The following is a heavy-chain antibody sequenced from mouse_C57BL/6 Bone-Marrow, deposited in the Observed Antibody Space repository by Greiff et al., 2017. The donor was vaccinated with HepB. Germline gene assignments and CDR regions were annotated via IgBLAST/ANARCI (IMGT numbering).Heavy chain of an antibody. D-gene: IGHD1-1*01. CDR2: IDPSDSYT. J-gene: IGHJ2*01. CDR3: ARESRSSYGY. CDR1: GYTFTSYW. Sequence: QVQLQQPGAELVKPGASVKLSCKSSGYTFTSYWMQWVKQRPGQGLEWIGEIDPSDSYTNYNQKFKGKARLTVDTSSSTAYMQLSSRTSEDAAVYYCARESRSSYGYWGQGTTLTVSS. V-gene: IGHV1-50*01.